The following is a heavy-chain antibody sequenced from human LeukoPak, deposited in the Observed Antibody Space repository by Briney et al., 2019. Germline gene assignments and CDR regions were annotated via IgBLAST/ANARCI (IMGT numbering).Heavy chain of an antibody. J-gene: IGHJ3*02. CDR2: ISYDGSNK. CDR1: GFTFSSYG. V-gene: IGHV3-30*18. D-gene: IGHD6-13*01. Sequence: PGGSLRLSRAASGFTFSSYGMHWVRQAPGKGLEWVAVISYDGSNKYYADSVKGRFTISRDNSKNTLYLQMNSLRAEDTAVYYCAKSAYSSSWIDAFDIWGQGTMVTVSS. CDR3: AKSAYSSSWIDAFDI.